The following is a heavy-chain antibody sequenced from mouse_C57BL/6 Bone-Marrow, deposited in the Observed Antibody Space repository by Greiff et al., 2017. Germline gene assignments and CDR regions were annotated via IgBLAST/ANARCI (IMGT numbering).Heavy chain of an antibody. CDR3: ARRAYYYGLYYFDY. D-gene: IGHD1-1*01. J-gene: IGHJ2*01. CDR2: IDPSDSYT. Sequence: QVQLQQPGAELVKPGASEKLSCKASGYTFTSYWMQWVKQRPGQGLEWIGEIDPSDSYTNYNQKFKGKATLTVDTSSSTAYMQLSSLTSEDSAVYYCARRAYYYGLYYFDYWGQGTTLTVSS. V-gene: IGHV1-50*01. CDR1: GYTFTSYW.